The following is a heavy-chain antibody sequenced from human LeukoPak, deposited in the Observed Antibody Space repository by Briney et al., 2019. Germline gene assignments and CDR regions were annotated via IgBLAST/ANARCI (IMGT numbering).Heavy chain of an antibody. J-gene: IGHJ4*02. D-gene: IGHD6-6*01. Sequence: ASVKVSCKASGYTFTGYYMHWVRQAPGQGLEWMGWINPNSGGTNYAQKFQGRVTMTRDTSISTAYMEPSRLRSDDTAVYYCARGQASIAARPSDYWGQGTLVTVSS. CDR3: ARGQASIAARPSDY. V-gene: IGHV1-2*02. CDR1: GYTFTGYY. CDR2: INPNSGGT.